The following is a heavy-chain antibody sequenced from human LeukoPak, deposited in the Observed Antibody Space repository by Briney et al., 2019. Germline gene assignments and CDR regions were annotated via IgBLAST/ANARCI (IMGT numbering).Heavy chain of an antibody. D-gene: IGHD3-22*01. CDR2: INHSGST. J-gene: IGHJ3*02. Sequence: SETLSLTCTVSGGSISSSSYYWSYIRQPPGKGLEWIGEINHSGSTNYKPSLKSRVTISVDTSKNQVSLKLSSVTAADTAVYYCARGRRDSSGYYYRGRAFDIWGQGTMVTVSS. CDR3: ARGRRDSSGYYYRGRAFDI. CDR1: GGSISSSSYY. V-gene: IGHV4-39*07.